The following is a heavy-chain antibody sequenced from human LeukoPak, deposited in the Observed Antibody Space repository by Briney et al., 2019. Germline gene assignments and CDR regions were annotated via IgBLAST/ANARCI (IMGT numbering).Heavy chain of an antibody. D-gene: IGHD2-8*01. J-gene: IGHJ5*02. CDR3: ARAIGYCTNGVCFNWFDP. CDR2: ISYDGSNK. CDR1: GFTFSSYA. V-gene: IGHV3-30-3*01. Sequence: PGGSLRLSCAASGFTFSSYAMHWVRQAPGKGLEWVAVISYDGSNKYYADSVKGRFTISRDNSKNTLYLQMNSLRAEDTAVYYCARAIGYCTNGVCFNWFDPWGQGTLVTVSS.